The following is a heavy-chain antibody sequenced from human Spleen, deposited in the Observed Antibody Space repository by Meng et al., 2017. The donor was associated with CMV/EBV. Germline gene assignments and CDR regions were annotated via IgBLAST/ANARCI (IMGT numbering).Heavy chain of an antibody. D-gene: IGHD2-21*02. CDR1: GYTFAAHG. Sequence: ASVKVSCKASGYTFAAHGISWVRQAPGQGLEWMGWINPSSGGINYAQKFRGRVTVTSDTSIRTAYMELSGLTSDDTAVYYCGREFPRWGLEFDYWGQGTLVTVSS. V-gene: IGHV1-2*02. J-gene: IGHJ4*02. CDR2: INPSSGGI. CDR3: GREFPRWGLEFDY.